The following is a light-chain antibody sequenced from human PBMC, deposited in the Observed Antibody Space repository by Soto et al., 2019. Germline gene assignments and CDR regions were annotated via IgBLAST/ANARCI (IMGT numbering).Light chain of an antibody. CDR2: DVD. Sequence: QSALTQPASVSGSPGQSITISCTGSSSDVGGYSYVSWYQHHPGKAPKLMIYDVDNRPSGVSNHFSGSKSGNTASLTISGLQAEDEADYYCNSYTSSGTYVLFGGGTKLTVL. V-gene: IGLV2-14*03. CDR1: SSDVGGYSY. CDR3: NSYTSSGTYVL. J-gene: IGLJ2*01.